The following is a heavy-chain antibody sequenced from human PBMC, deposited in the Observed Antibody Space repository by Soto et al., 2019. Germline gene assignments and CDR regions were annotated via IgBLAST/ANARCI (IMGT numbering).Heavy chain of an antibody. J-gene: IGHJ4*02. D-gene: IGHD3-10*01. CDR3: ARVYYGSGSLYYFDY. CDR1: GGSISSGDYY. V-gene: IGHV4-30-4*01. CDR2: IYDSGTT. Sequence: SETLSLTCTVSGGSISSGDYYWSWIRQPPGKGLEWIGYIYDSGTTYYNPSLKSRVTISVDTSKNQFSLKLTSVTAADTAVYYCARVYYGSGSLYYFDYWGQGTLVTSPQ.